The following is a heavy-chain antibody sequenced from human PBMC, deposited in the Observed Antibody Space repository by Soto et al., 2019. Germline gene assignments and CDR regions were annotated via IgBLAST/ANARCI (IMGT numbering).Heavy chain of an antibody. J-gene: IGHJ6*03. CDR2: IRSKAYGGTT. V-gene: IGHV3-49*03. CDR1: GFTFGDYA. Sequence: GGSLRLSCTASGFTFGDYAMSWFRQAPGKGLDWVGFIRSKAYGGTTEYAASVKGRFTISRDDSKSIAYLQMNSLKTEDTAVYYCTRDQGTADYYYYYYMDVWGKGTTVTVSS. D-gene: IGHD6-13*01. CDR3: TRDQGTADYYYYYYMDV.